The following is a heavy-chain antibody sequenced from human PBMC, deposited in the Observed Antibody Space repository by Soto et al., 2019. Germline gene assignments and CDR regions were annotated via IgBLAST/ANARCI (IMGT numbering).Heavy chain of an antibody. V-gene: IGHV1-18*01. D-gene: IGHD1-1*01. CDR1: GYTFTSYG. CDR3: ARDLYNWNDFSGY. CDR2: ISADNGNT. Sequence: ASVKVSCKASGYTFTSYGISWLRQAPGQGLEWMGWISADNGNTNYAQKPQGRVTMTTDTSTSTAYMELRSMRSDDTAVYYCARDLYNWNDFSGYWGQGTLVTVSS. J-gene: IGHJ4*02.